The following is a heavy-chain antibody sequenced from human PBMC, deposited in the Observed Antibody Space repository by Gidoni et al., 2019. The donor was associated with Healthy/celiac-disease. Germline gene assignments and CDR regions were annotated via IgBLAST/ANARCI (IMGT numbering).Heavy chain of an antibody. CDR1: GFTFSSYE. CDR2: ISSSGSTI. CDR3: AREGGGTYYYYYGMDV. J-gene: IGHJ6*02. Sequence: EVQLVESGGGLVQPGGSLRLSCAASGFTFSSYEMNWVRQAPGKGLEWVSYISSSGSTIYYADSVKGRFTISRDNAKNSLYLQMNSLRAEDTAVYYCAREGGGTYYYYYGMDVWGQGTTVTVSS. D-gene: IGHD3-16*01. V-gene: IGHV3-48*03.